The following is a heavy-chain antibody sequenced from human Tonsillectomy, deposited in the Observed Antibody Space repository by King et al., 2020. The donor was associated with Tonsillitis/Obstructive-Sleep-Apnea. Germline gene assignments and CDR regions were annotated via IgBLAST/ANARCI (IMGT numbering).Heavy chain of an antibody. Sequence: QLVQSGAEVKKPGSSVKVSCKASGGTLSSYAISWVRQAPGQGLEWMGRIIPILGIANYAQKFQGRVTITADKSTSTAYMELSSLRSEDTAVNYCARDDYDQSSRDVYNWFDPWGQGTLVTVSS. CDR1: GGTLSSYA. D-gene: IGHD3-22*01. CDR2: IIPILGIA. J-gene: IGHJ5*02. V-gene: IGHV1-69*09. CDR3: ARDDYDQSSRDVYNWFDP.